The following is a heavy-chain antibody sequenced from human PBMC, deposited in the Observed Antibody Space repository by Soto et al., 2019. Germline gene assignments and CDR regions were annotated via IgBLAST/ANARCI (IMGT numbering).Heavy chain of an antibody. CDR2: IDYSGST. J-gene: IGHJ5*02. D-gene: IGHD6-6*01. CDR1: GGSISSYY. V-gene: IGHV4-59*08. CDR3: ARHWGGSSSPHWFDP. Sequence: QVQLQESGPGLVKPSETLSLTCTVSGGSISSYYWSWIRQPPGKGLEWIGYIDYSGSTNYNPSLKSRVTISVDTSKNQFSLKLSSVTAADTAVYYCARHWGGSSSPHWFDPWGQGTLVTVSS.